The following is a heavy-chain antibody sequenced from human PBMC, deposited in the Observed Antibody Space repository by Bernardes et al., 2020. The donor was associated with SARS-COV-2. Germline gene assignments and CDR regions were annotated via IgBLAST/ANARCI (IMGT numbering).Heavy chain of an antibody. Sequence: GESLKISCKGSDYTFTNYWIGWVRQMPGKGLEWMGIIYPGDSDTKYSPSFQGPVTISADKSVNTAYLQWSSLKASDTAIYYCARRRYGDFGVDVWGQGTTVTVSS. D-gene: IGHD4-17*01. CDR3: ARRRYGDFGVDV. CDR1: DYTFTNYW. J-gene: IGHJ6*02. V-gene: IGHV5-51*01. CDR2: IYPGDSDT.